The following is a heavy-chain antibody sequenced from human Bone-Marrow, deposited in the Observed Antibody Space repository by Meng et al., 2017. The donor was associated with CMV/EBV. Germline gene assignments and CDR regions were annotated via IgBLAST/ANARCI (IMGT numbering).Heavy chain of an antibody. V-gene: IGHV3-7*01. CDR1: GFTFSSYG. J-gene: IGHJ4*02. D-gene: IGHD1-26*01. CDR2: IKQDGSEK. CDR3: ARGPNSYLAVDY. Sequence: GGSLRLSCAASGFTFSSYGMHWVRQAPGKGLEWVANIKQDGSEKYYVDSVKGRFTISRDNAKNSLYLQMNSLRAEDTAVYYCARGPNSYLAVDYWGQGTLVTVSS.